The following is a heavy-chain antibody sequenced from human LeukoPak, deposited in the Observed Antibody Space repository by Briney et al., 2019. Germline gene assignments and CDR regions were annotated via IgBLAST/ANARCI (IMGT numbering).Heavy chain of an antibody. D-gene: IGHD2-8*01. J-gene: IGHJ6*02. V-gene: IGHV1-46*01. CDR3: AREDVVLVDAVRYYYYGMDV. CDR2: INPSGGST. CDR1: GYNFISYY. Sequence: ASVKVSCKASGYNFISYYMHWVRQAPGQGLEWMGIINPSGGSTSYAQKFQDRVTMSRDTSTSTVYMELSSLRSEDTAVYYCAREDVVLVDAVRYYYYGMDVWGQGTTVTVSS.